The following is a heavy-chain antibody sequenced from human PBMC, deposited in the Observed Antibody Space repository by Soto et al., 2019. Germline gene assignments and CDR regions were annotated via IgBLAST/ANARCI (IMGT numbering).Heavy chain of an antibody. J-gene: IGHJ4*02. CDR2: IWYDGSNK. D-gene: IGHD3-22*01. CDR1: GFTFNSYG. V-gene: IGHV3-33*08. CDR3: ARDDSSGSHGY. Sequence: PGGSLRLSCAASGFTFNSYGMHWVRQAPGKGLEWVAVIWYDGSNKYYADSVKGRFTISRDNSKNTLYLQMNSLRAEDTAVYYCARDDSSGSHGYWGQGTLVTVSS.